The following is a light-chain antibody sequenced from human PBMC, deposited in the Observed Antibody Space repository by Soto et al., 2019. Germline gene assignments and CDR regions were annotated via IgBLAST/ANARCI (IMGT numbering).Light chain of an antibody. V-gene: IGKV3-11*01. CDR3: QQRSNWPPLFT. J-gene: IGKJ3*01. CDR1: QSVSSRY. CDR2: DAS. Sequence: EIVLTQSPGTLSLSPGERATLSCRASQSVSSRYLAWYQQQLGQAPRLLIYDASNRATGIPARFSGSGSGTDFTLTISSLEPEDFAVYYCQQRSNWPPLFTFGPGTKVDIK.